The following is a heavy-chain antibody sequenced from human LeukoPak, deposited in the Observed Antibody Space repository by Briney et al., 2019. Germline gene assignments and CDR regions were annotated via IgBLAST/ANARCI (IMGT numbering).Heavy chain of an antibody. D-gene: IGHD4-11*01. CDR1: GFTFSSYV. CDR2: TSYDGSNT. V-gene: IGHV3-30*09. CDR3: AREAVTAYVRMGMDV. Sequence: GGSLRLSCAASGFTFSSYVMHWVRQAPGRGLEWVAVTSYDGSNTYYADSAKGGLAMSRDNSKNTLYLQMSSLRSEDTAVDYCAREAVTAYVRMGMDVWGQGTTVIVSS. J-gene: IGHJ6*02.